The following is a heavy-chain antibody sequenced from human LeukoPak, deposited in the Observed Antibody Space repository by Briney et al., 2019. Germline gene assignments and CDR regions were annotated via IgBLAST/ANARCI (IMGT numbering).Heavy chain of an antibody. V-gene: IGHV3-13*04. CDR1: GFTFSNYD. CDR2: IGTAGDT. D-gene: IGHD2-15*01. Sequence: GGSLRLSCAASGFTFSNYDMHWVRQATGKGLEWVSAIGTAGDTYYQGSVRGRFTMSRENAKNSLYLQMNSLTAGDTAVYYCARGADTHFDYWGQGILVTVSS. CDR3: ARGADTHFDY. J-gene: IGHJ4*02.